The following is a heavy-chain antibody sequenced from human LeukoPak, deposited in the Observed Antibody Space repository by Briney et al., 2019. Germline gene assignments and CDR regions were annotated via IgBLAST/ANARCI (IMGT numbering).Heavy chain of an antibody. D-gene: IGHD4-17*01. CDR2: ISYDGSNK. CDR3: ASFLTNGDLDP. CDR1: GFTFSSYA. V-gene: IGHV3-30*04. J-gene: IGHJ5*02. Sequence: GGSLRLSCAASGFTFSSYAMHWVRQAPGKGLEWVAVISYDGSNKYYADSVKGRFTISRDNSKNTLYLQMNSLRAEDTAVYYCASFLTNGDLDPWGQGTLVTVSS.